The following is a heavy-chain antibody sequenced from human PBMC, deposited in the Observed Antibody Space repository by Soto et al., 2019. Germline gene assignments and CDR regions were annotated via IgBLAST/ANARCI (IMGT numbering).Heavy chain of an antibody. CDR3: AKDLLGMTTVTTSAFDI. CDR2: ISGSGGST. V-gene: IGHV3-23*01. CDR1: GFTFSSYA. D-gene: IGHD4-17*01. J-gene: IGHJ3*02. Sequence: GGSLRLSCAASGFTFSSYAMSWVRQAPGKGLEWVSAISGSGGSTYYADSMKGRFTISRDNSKNTLYLQMNSLRAEDTAVYYCAKDLLGMTTVTTSAFDIWGQGTMVTVSS.